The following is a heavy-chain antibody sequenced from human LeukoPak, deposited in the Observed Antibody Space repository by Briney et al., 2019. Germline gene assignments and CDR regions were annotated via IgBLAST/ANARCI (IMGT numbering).Heavy chain of an antibody. Sequence: GGSLRLSCAASGFTFSSYSMNWVRQAPGKGLEWVSSISSSSCIYYADSVKGRFTISRDNAKNSLYLQMNSLRAEDTAVYYCARDSYDILTGYYGHYFDYWGQGTLVTVSS. J-gene: IGHJ4*02. CDR2: ISSSSCI. CDR1: GFTFSSYS. V-gene: IGHV3-21*01. D-gene: IGHD3-9*01. CDR3: ARDSYDILTGYYGHYFDY.